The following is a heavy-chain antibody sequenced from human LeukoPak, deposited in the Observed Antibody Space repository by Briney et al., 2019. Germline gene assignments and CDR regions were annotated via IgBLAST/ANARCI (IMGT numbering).Heavy chain of an antibody. J-gene: IGHJ4*02. D-gene: IGHD3-16*01. V-gene: IGHV4-59*01. CDR1: GGSINNYY. CDR2: IYYTGST. Sequence: SETLSLTCTVSGGSINNYYWSWIRQSPGKGLEWIGHIYYTGSTIYNPSLGSRVTMLVDTSKNQFSLNLTSVTAADTAVYYCVKGGGLFDYWGQGTLVTVSS. CDR3: VKGGGLFDY.